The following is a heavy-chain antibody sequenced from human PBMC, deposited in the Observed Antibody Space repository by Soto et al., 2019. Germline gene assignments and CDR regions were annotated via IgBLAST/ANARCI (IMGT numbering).Heavy chain of an antibody. Sequence: AASVKVSCKASGYTFTSYYIHWVRQAPGQGLEWMGIINPNSGRRTYAQKFQGRITLTSDTSTNTVYMELSSLRSEDTAIYYCARDQPADYWGQGTLVTVSS. J-gene: IGHJ4*02. CDR3: ARDQPADY. V-gene: IGHV1-46*01. CDR2: INPNSGRR. CDR1: GYTFTSYY.